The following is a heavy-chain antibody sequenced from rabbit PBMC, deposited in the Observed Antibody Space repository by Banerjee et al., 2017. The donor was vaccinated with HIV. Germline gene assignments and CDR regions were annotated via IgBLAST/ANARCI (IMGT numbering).Heavy chain of an antibody. V-gene: IGHV1S45*01. CDR2: ISAGSSGTT. CDR1: GFDFSSSYY. D-gene: IGHD4-1*01. J-gene: IGHJ4*01. CDR3: ARDLAGVIGWNFNL. Sequence: QEQLEESGGDLVKPEGSLTLTCTASGFDFSSSYYMCWVRQAPGKGLEWIGCISAGSSGTTYYASWAKGRFTTSKTSSTTVTLQMTSLTAADTATYFCARDLAGVIGWNFNLWGPGTLVTVS.